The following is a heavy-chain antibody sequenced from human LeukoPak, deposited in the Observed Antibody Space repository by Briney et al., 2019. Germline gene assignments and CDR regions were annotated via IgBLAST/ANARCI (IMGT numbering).Heavy chain of an antibody. D-gene: IGHD2-2*01. J-gene: IGHJ6*04. CDR2: ILYDGSNK. V-gene: IGHV3-30*04. CDR3: ARSTPPGARGMDV. CDR1: GFIFSSYA. Sequence: GRSLRLSCAASGFIFSSYAVHWVRQAPRKGLEWVAVILYDGSNKYYADSVKGRFTISRDNSKSTLSLQMNSLRAEDTAVYYCARSTPPGARGMDVWGKGTTVTVSS.